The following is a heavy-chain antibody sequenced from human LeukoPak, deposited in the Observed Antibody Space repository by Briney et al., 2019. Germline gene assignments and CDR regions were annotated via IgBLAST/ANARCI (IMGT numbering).Heavy chain of an antibody. V-gene: IGHV1-46*01. Sequence: WASVKVSCKASGYTFTSYYMHWVRHAPGQGLEWMVIINPSGGSTSYAQKFQGRVTMTRDTSTSTVYMELSSLRSEDTAVYYCARGITMIVVVHPGRAFDIWGQGTMVTVSS. CDR2: INPSGGST. D-gene: IGHD3-22*01. J-gene: IGHJ3*02. CDR3: ARGITMIVVVHPGRAFDI. CDR1: GYTFTSYY.